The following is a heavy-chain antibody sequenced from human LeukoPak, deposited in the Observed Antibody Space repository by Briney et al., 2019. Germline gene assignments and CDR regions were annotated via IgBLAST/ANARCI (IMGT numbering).Heavy chain of an antibody. CDR2: ISSSGSTI. J-gene: IGHJ4*02. V-gene: IGHV3-48*03. CDR3: ARERITVSHDLDY. CDR1: GFTFSSYE. D-gene: IGHD3-16*01. Sequence: GGSLRLSCAASGFTFSSYEMNWVRQAPGKGLEWVSYISSSGSTIYYADSVKGRFTISRDNAKNSLYLQMNSLRAEDTAVYYCARERITVSHDLDYWGQGTLVTVSS.